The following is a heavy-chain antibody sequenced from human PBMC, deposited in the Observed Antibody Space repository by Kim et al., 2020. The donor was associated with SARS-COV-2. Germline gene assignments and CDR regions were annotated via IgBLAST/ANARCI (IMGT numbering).Heavy chain of an antibody. J-gene: IGHJ6*02. V-gene: IGHV3-43*01. Sequence: GGSLRLSCAASGFTFDDYTMHWVRQAPGKGLEWVSLISWDGGSTYYADSVKGRFTISRDNSKNSLYLQMNSLRTEDTALYYCAKGYGSGSYYGSSGMDVWGQGTTVTVSS. CDR2: ISWDGGST. D-gene: IGHD3-10*01. CDR1: GFTFDDYT. CDR3: AKGYGSGSYYGSSGMDV.